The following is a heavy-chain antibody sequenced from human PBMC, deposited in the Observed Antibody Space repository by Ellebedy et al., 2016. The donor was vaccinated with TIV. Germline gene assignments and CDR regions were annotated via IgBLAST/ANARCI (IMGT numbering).Heavy chain of an antibody. CDR3: ASRLGPSHGYFDS. V-gene: IGHV3-74*01. J-gene: IGHJ4*02. D-gene: IGHD2-8*01. CDR1: GFTFSSYW. Sequence: PGGSLRLSCAASGFTFSSYWMHWVRQTPGKGLVWVSRIKSDGSSISYADSVKGRFTISRDNAKSTLHLQMNSLTAEDTAVYYCASRLGPSHGYFDSWGQGSLVTVSS. CDR2: IKSDGSSI.